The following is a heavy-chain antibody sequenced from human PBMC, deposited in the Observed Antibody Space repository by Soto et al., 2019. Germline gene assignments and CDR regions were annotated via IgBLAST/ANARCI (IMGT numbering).Heavy chain of an antibody. CDR1: GGTFSSYA. Sequence: QVQLVQSGAEVKKPGSSVKVSCKASGGTFSSYAISWVRQAPGQGLEWMGGIIPIFGTANYAQQFQGRVTSTANESRSSACMERSRLRSEDTAVYYCAREKERSSGWYFDYWGQGTLVTVSS. V-gene: IGHV1-69*12. J-gene: IGHJ4*02. CDR2: IIPIFGTA. D-gene: IGHD6-19*01. CDR3: AREKERSSGWYFDY.